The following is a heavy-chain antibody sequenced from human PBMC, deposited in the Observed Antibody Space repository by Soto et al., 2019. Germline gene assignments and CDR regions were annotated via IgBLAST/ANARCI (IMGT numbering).Heavy chain of an antibody. CDR2: IKNKANSYTT. J-gene: IGHJ4*02. Sequence: VQLVESGGGLVQPGGSLRLSCAASGFIFSDHYMDWVRQAPGKGLEWVGRIKNKANSYTTEYAASVKGRFTISRDDSKITLYLKMNRLKTEDTAVYYCTRIALVGATGGRYFDYWGQGTLLTVSS. D-gene: IGHD1-26*01. CDR3: TRIALVGATGGRYFDY. CDR1: GFIFSDHY. V-gene: IGHV3-72*01.